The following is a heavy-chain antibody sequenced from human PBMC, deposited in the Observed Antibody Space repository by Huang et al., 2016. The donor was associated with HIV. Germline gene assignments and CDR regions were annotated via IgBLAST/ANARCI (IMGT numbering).Heavy chain of an antibody. D-gene: IGHD5-12*01. Sequence: QGQLVGSGGGVVRPGGSLRLSCGASGFILDNFGMHWVRRAPGKGLEWGAFIGSDGSNEYNGESVKGRFSISRDNFENMVYLQMNSLGDGDTAIYYCARAVDGFNSKGFYMDVWGKGTAVIVSS. CDR2: IGSDGSNE. J-gene: IGHJ6*03. V-gene: IGHV3-30*02. CDR3: ARAVDGFNSKGFYMDV. CDR1: GFILDNFG.